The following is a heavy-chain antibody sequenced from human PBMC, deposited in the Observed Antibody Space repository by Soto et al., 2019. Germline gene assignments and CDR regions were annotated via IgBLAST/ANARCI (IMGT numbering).Heavy chain of an antibody. D-gene: IGHD3-3*01. J-gene: IGHJ6*03. CDR2: IYYSGST. Sequence: SETLSLTCTVSGGSISSGGYYWSWIRQHPGKGLEWIGYIYYSGSTYYNPSLKNRVTISVDTSKNQLSMKLSSVTAADKAVYYCARAFLDPNYYYYMDVWGKGTTVTVSS. CDR3: ARAFLDPNYYYYMDV. CDR1: GGSISSGGYY. V-gene: IGHV4-31*03.